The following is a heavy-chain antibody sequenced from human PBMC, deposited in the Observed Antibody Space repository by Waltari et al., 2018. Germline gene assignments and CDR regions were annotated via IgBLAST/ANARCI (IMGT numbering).Heavy chain of an antibody. CDR3: TRDGVRAGIVDQ. V-gene: IGHV1-2*02. J-gene: IGHJ4*02. CDR2: IDPHSGGT. Sequence: QVQLVQSGVEVKKPGASVKVSCKASGYTFTGYYMHWVRQAPGQGLEWMGWIDPHSGGTNYAQKFQGRVTMTRDMSISTGYMELSRLTSDDTAVYFCTRDGVRAGIVDQWGQGTLVTVSS. D-gene: IGHD3-22*01. CDR1: GYTFTGYY.